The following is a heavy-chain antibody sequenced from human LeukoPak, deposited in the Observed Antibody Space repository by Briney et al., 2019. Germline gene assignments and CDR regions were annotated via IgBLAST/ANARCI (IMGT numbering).Heavy chain of an antibody. CDR3: ARVVAGSGWYDVFDI. CDR1: GYTFASYD. Sequence: ASVKVSCKASGYTFASYDINWVRQATGQGLEWMGWMNPNSGNTGYAQKFQGRVTMTRNTSISTAYMELSSLRSEDTAVYYCARVVAGSGWYDVFDIWAQGTMVTVSS. CDR2: MNPNSGNT. J-gene: IGHJ3*02. D-gene: IGHD6-19*01. V-gene: IGHV1-8*01.